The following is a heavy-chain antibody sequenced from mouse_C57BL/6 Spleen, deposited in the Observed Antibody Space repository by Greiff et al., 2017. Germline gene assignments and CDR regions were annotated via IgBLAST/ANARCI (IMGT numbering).Heavy chain of an antibody. CDR3: VPLRSQGYFDV. D-gene: IGHD1-1*01. V-gene: IGHV1-52*01. J-gene: IGHJ1*03. Sequence: QVQLKQPGAELVRPGSSVKLSCKASGYTFTSYWMHWVQQRPIQGLEWLGNIDPSDSETHYNQKFKDKATLTVDKSSSTAYMQLSSLTSEYSAVYFCVPLRSQGYFDVWGTGTTVTVSS. CDR1: GYTFTSYW. CDR2: IDPSDSET.